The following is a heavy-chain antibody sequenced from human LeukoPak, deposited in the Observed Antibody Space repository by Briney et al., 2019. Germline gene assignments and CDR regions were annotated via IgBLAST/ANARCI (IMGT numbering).Heavy chain of an antibody. CDR1: GYAITTYY. V-gene: IGHV4-59*01. J-gene: IGHJ4*02. CDR2: IFHSGNT. CDR3: ARGKYYFDY. Sequence: SETLSLTCTVSGYAITTYYWSWIRQPPGKGLEWIGYIFHSGNTDYNPSLKSRVTISLDTTKNQFSLRLDSVTAADTAVYYCARGKYYFDYWGQGTLVTVSS.